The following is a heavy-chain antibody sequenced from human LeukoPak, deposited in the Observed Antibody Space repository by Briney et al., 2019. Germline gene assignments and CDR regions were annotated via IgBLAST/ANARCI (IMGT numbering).Heavy chain of an antibody. V-gene: IGHV4-34*01. CDR1: GGSFSGFY. D-gene: IGHD3-3*01. CDR2: INHTGKINYKPSLT. Sequence: SETLSLTCAVVGGSFSGFYWSWIRQTPGKGLEWIGGINHTGKINYKPSLTDYYPSLKTRVTISVASSKNELSLRVSSVTAADTGVYFCARVRHDPLEYGYYMDVWGKGTTVTVSS. CDR3: ARVRHDPLEYGYYMDV. J-gene: IGHJ6*03.